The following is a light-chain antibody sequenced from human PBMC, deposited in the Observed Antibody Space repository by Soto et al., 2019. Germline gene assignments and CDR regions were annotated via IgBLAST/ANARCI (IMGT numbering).Light chain of an antibody. CDR3: QQYNSDSRT. Sequence: DIQMTQSPSTLTASVGDRVTITCRASQSISAWLAWYQQKPGKAPKLLIYKASSLESGVPSRFSGSGSGTEFTLIISRLQPDDFATYYCQQYNSDSRTFGQGTKVEIK. CDR1: QSISAW. J-gene: IGKJ1*01. V-gene: IGKV1-5*03. CDR2: KAS.